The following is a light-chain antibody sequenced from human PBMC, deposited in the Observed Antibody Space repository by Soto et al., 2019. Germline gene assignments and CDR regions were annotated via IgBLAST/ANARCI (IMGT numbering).Light chain of an antibody. CDR1: QSVSSY. Sequence: EIVLTQSPATLSLSPGERATLSCRASQSVSSYLAWYQQKPGQAPRLLIYDASNRATGIPARFSGSGSGTDXXLXXSXXXXXXXXXYYCQQRSNWITFGQGTRLEIK. CDR3: QQRSNWIT. CDR2: DAS. J-gene: IGKJ5*01. V-gene: IGKV3-11*01.